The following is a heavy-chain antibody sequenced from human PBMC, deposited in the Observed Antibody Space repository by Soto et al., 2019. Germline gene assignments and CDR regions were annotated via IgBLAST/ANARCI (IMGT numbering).Heavy chain of an antibody. D-gene: IGHD2-2*01. J-gene: IGHJ4*02. CDR3: ARDESAGSSTSCHCDS. Sequence: QVQLVESGGGVVQPGRSLRLSCAASGFTFSSYGMHWVRQAPGKGLEWVAVIWYDGSNKYYADSVKGRFTISRDNSKNTRYLQMSSLRAEDTAVYYCARDESAGSSTSCHCDSWGQGTLVTVSS. V-gene: IGHV3-33*01. CDR1: GFTFSSYG. CDR2: IWYDGSNK.